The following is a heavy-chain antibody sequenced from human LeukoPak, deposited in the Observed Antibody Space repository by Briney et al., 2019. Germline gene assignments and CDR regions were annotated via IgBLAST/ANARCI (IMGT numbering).Heavy chain of an antibody. CDR2: IYYSGST. CDR3: ARESAKKTGYSSSWYYDY. CDR1: GGSISSGGYY. J-gene: IGHJ4*02. Sequence: EPSETLSLTCTVSGGSISSGGYYWSWIRQHPGKGLEWIGYIYYSGSTYYNPSLKSRVTISVDTSKNQFSLKLSSVTAADTAVYYCARESAKKTGYSSSWYYDYWGQGTLVTVSS. V-gene: IGHV4-31*03. D-gene: IGHD6-13*01.